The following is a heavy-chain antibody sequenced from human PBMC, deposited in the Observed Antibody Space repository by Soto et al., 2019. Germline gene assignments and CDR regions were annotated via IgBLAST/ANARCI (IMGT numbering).Heavy chain of an antibody. CDR1: GGSISSYY. CDR2: IYYSGNT. D-gene: IGHD3-22*01. Sequence: QVQLQESGPGLVKPSETLSLTCTVSGGSISSYYWSWIRQPPGKGLEWIGYIYYSGNTNDNPSLKSRVTISVDTSKIQFPLKLSSVTAADTAVYYCASLYQYHYDSSGYYYYYGMDVWGQGTPVHVSS. CDR3: ASLYQYHYDSSGYYYYYGMDV. V-gene: IGHV4-59*08. J-gene: IGHJ6*02.